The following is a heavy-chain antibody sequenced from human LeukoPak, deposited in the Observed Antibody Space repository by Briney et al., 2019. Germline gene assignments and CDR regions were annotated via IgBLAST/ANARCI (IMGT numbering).Heavy chain of an antibody. CDR3: TKSGGYGLIRI. D-gene: IGHD3-22*01. CDR1: GGSISTYY. CDR2: IYHSGST. J-gene: IGHJ3*02. Sequence: SETLSLTRTVSGGSISTYYWSWIRQPPGKGLEWIGYIYHSGSTKYNPSLKSRVTISLDTSKNQFSLKVISMTAADTAAYYCTKSGGYGLIRICGRGTMVTVSS. V-gene: IGHV4-59*12.